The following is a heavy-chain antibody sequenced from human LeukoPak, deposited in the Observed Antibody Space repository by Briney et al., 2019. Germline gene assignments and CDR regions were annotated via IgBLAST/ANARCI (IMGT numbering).Heavy chain of an antibody. CDR2: TYSSGHT. J-gene: IGHJ6*03. CDR3: ARQPNYYYYMDV. Sequence: PSETLSLTCSVSGGSISNYYWSWIRQPPGKGLEWIGYTYSSGHTNYKPSLQSRVTLSVDTSKNQVSLKLTSVTAADTAVYYCARQPNYYYYMDVWGKGTTVTVSS. CDR1: GGSISNYY. V-gene: IGHV4-59*08.